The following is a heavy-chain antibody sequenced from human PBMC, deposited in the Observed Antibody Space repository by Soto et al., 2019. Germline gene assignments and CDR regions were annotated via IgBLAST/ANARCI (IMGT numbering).Heavy chain of an antibody. CDR2: ISSSSSYI. J-gene: IGHJ5*02. Sequence: GGSLRLSCAASGFTFSSYSMNWVRQAPGKGLEWVSSISSSSSYIYYADSVKGRFTISRDNAKNSLYLQMNSLRAEDTAVYYCARACSGGSCLFDPWGQGTLVTVSS. D-gene: IGHD2-15*01. CDR3: ARACSGGSCLFDP. V-gene: IGHV3-21*01. CDR1: GFTFSSYS.